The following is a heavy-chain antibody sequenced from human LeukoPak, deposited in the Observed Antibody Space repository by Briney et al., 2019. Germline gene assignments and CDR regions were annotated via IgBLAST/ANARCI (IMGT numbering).Heavy chain of an antibody. J-gene: IGHJ4*02. Sequence: SETLSLTCTVSGYSISSGYFWGWIRQPPGKGLEWIGSIYHSGSTYYNPSLKSRVTISVDTSKNQISLKLSSVTAADTAVYYCARLIAADPQLDYWGQGTLVTVSS. D-gene: IGHD6-25*01. V-gene: IGHV4-38-2*02. CDR3: ARLIAADPQLDY. CDR1: GYSISSGYF. CDR2: IYHSGST.